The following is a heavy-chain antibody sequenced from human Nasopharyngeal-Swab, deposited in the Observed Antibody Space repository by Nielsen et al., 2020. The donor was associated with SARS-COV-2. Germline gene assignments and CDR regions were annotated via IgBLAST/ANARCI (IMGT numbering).Heavy chain of an antibody. J-gene: IGHJ5*02. D-gene: IGHD3-16*01. Sequence: WVRQAPGQGPEWLGLITPSEGSTAYAQKFQGRVTMTRDTSTSTAYMELSSLRSDDTAVYFCARGAVHHMLDLWGQGTRVTVSS. CDR3: ARGAVHHMLDL. V-gene: IGHV1-46*01. CDR2: ITPSEGST.